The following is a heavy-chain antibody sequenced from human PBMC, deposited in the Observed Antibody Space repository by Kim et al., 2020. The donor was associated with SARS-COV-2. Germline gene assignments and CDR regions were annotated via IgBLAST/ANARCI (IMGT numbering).Heavy chain of an antibody. J-gene: IGHJ3*02. CDR3: ASSTEGYYDSSGYQDDAFDI. CDR1: GFTFSSYG. Sequence: GGSLRLSCAASGFTFSSYGMHWVRQAPGKGLEWVAVIWYDGSNKYYADSVKGRFTISRDNSKITLYLQMNSLRAEDTAVYYCASSTEGYYDSSGYQDDAFDIWGQGTMVTVSS. D-gene: IGHD3-22*01. V-gene: IGHV3-33*01. CDR2: IWYDGSNK.